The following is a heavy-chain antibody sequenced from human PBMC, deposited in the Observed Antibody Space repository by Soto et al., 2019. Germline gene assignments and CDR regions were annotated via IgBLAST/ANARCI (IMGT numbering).Heavy chain of an antibody. J-gene: IGHJ4*02. CDR2: ISGSGGST. V-gene: IGHV3-23*01. CDR1: GFTFSSYA. D-gene: IGHD3-9*01. CDR3: ASPLPYYDILTGYYNPLAFDY. Sequence: PGGSLRLSCAASGFTFSSYAMSWVRQAPGKGLEWVSAISGSGGSTYYADSVKGRFTISRDNSKNTLYLQMNSLRAEDTAVYYCASPLPYYDILTGYYNPLAFDYWGQGTLVTVSS.